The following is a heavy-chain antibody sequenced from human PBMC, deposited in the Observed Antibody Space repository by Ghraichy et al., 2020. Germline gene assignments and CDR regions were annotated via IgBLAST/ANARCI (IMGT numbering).Heavy chain of an antibody. J-gene: IGHJ4*02. CDR1: GFTFRKYA. CDR3: AKDSLDYGDYEFDS. Sequence: GSLRLSCAASGFTFRKYAMSWVRQAPGKGLEWVSGVSGRGDTTYYADSVRGRFTISRDNSKKTLFLQINSLRVEDSGLYYCAKDSLDYGDYEFDSWGQGTLVTVSS. V-gene: IGHV3-23*01. D-gene: IGHD4-17*01. CDR2: VSGRGDTT.